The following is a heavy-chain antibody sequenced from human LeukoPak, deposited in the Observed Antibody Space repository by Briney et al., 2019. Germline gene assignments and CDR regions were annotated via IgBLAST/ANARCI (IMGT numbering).Heavy chain of an antibody. J-gene: IGHJ4*02. CDR1: GFTFSSYA. Sequence: GGSLGLSCAASGFTFSSYAMSWVRQAPGRGLEWVSSISGSGGSTQYADSVQGRFAISRDNSKNTLYLQMNSLRAEDTAVYYCAKDSRGLVVPAAKRGGQGTLVTVSS. D-gene: IGHD2-2*01. CDR2: ISGSGGST. CDR3: AKDSRGLVVPAAKR. V-gene: IGHV3-23*01.